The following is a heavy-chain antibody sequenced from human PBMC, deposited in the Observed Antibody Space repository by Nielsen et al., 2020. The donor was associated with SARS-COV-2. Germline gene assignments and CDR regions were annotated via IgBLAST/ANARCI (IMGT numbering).Heavy chain of an antibody. D-gene: IGHD5-24*01. Sequence: LKISCAASGFSFSNYAMNWVRHAPGKGLEWVSVIYSFGTTYYADSVKGRFTISRHISKNMLYLQMSSLRAEDTAVYYCAVATIVAYPYYGMDVWGQGTTVTVSS. CDR1: GFSFSNYA. CDR3: AVATIVAYPYYGMDV. V-gene: IGHV3-53*04. J-gene: IGHJ6*02. CDR2: IYSFGTT.